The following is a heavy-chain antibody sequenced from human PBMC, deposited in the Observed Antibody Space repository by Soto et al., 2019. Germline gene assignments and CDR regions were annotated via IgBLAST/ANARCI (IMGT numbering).Heavy chain of an antibody. CDR1: GNSFTYYY. CDR3: ARGGSFLPSPFDH. D-gene: IGHD3-3*01. CDR2: INPNSGDT. Sequence: GXSVKVSCKASGNSFTYYYMHWVRQAPGQGFEWMGWINPNSGDTNYTQKFQGRIALTSDTSINTAYMELRRLRSGDTAVYYCARGGSFLPSPFDHWGQGTLVTVSS. V-gene: IGHV1-2*02. J-gene: IGHJ5*02.